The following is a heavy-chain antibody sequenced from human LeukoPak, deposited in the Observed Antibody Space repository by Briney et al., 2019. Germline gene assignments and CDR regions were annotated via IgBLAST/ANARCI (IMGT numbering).Heavy chain of an antibody. CDR3: ASHRRSHGSEY. V-gene: IGHV4-59*01. J-gene: IGHJ4*02. D-gene: IGHD3-10*01. CDR1: GGSFEHYF. Sequence: SETLSLTCGVSGGSFEHYFWSWIRQPPGKGLEWIGYVYYSGSTDYSPSLKSRLTISADTSKNQFSLKLSSVTAADTAVYYCASHRRSHGSEYWGQGTLVTVSS. CDR2: VYYSGST.